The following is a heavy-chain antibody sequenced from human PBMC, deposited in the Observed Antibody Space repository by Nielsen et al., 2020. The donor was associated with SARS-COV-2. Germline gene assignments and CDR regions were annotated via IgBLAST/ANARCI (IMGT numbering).Heavy chain of an antibody. Sequence: GESLKISCVVSGFTFSNAWMSWVRQAPGKGLEWVGRIKSRPDGGTTDFAAPVKDRFTISRDDSKNTLYLQMNSLKTEDTAFYYCTTDPAPRGSGYWGQGTLVTVSS. CDR2: IKSRPDGGTT. CDR3: TTDPAPRGSGY. J-gene: IGHJ4*02. V-gene: IGHV3-15*01. CDR1: GFTFSNAW. D-gene: IGHD3-10*01.